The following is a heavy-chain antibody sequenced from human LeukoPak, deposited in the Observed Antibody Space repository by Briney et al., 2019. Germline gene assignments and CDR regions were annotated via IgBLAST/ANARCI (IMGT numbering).Heavy chain of an antibody. D-gene: IGHD5-24*01. CDR1: GFTFSSYS. Sequence: GGSLRLSCAASGFTFSSYSMNWVRQAPGKGLEWVSSTSSSSSNIYYADSVKGRFTISRDNAKNSLYLQMNSLRAEDTAVYYCARDRTDGNWFDPWGQGTLVTVSS. J-gene: IGHJ5*02. V-gene: IGHV3-21*01. CDR2: TSSSSSNI. CDR3: ARDRTDGNWFDP.